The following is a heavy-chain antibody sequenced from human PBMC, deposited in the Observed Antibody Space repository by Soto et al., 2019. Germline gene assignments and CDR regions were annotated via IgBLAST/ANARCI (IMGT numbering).Heavy chain of an antibody. D-gene: IGHD3-16*02. CDR3: ARVSADYVWGSYRLGAFDI. Sequence: ASVKVSCKASGYTFTSYYMHWVRQAPGQGLEWMGIINPSGGGTSYAQKFQGRVTMTRDTSTSTVYMELSSLRSEDTAVYYCARVSADYVWGSYRLGAFDIWGQGTMVTVSS. CDR1: GYTFTSYY. CDR2: INPSGGGT. J-gene: IGHJ3*02. V-gene: IGHV1-46*01.